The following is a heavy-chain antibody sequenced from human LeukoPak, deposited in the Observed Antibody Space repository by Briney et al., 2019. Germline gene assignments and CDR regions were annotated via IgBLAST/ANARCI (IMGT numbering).Heavy chain of an antibody. D-gene: IGHD6-13*01. Sequence: SLXXSXXGSGYSFTSYWIGWVRQVPGKGLEWMGIIYPGDSDTRYSPSFQGQVTISADKSISTAYLDWSGLKASDTAMDYCARREYSSSSPDYWGQGTLVTVSS. J-gene: IGHJ4*02. CDR3: ARREYSSSSPDY. CDR1: GYSFTSYW. CDR2: IYPGDSDT. V-gene: IGHV5-51*01.